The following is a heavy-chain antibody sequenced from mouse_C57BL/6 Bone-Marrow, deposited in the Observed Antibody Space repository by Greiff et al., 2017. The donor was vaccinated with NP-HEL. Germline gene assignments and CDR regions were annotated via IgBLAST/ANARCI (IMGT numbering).Heavy chain of an antibody. J-gene: IGHJ1*03. Sequence: EVMLVESGGGLVQPKGSLKLSCAASGFSFNTYAMNWVRQAPGKGLEWVARIRSKSNNYATYYADSVKDRFTISRDDSESMLYLQMNNLKTEDTAMYYCVRQGYYYGRGYFDVWGTGTTVTVSS. CDR2: IRSKSNNYAT. V-gene: IGHV10-1*01. CDR1: GFSFNTYA. D-gene: IGHD1-1*01. CDR3: VRQGYYYGRGYFDV.